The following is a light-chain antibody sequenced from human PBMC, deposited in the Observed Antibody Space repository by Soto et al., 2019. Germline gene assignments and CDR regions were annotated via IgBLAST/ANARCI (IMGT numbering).Light chain of an antibody. Sequence: DIQMTQSPSTLSASVRNRVTITCRASQIISPWLAWYQQIPGEAPKLLIYKASSLESWVPSRFSGSGSGTEFTLTISSLQPDDVATYYCQQYATYWTFGQGTKVDIK. V-gene: IGKV1-5*03. CDR3: QQYATYWT. J-gene: IGKJ1*01. CDR2: KAS. CDR1: QIISPW.